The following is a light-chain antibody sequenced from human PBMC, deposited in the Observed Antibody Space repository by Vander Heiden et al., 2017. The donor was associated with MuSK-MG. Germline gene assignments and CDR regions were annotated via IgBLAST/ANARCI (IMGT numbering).Light chain of an antibody. J-gene: IGKJ3*01. CDR1: KDISVY. CDR2: DVS. Sequence: DIQMSQSPSSLSASVGDRVTISCQTSKDISVYLNWYQQKPGKAPRLLIYDVSHMEAGVSARFSGGGSGTDFTLTISSLQPEDIATYYCQQDDKWLIQFGRWTKVNIK. V-gene: IGKV1-33*01. CDR3: QQDDKWLIQ.